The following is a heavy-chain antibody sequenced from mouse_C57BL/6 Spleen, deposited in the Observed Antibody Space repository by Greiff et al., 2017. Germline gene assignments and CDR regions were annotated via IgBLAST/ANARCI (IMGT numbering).Heavy chain of an antibody. J-gene: IGHJ1*03. CDR1: GYTFTSYW. Sequence: QVQLQQPGAELVKPGASVKLSCKASGYTFTSYWMHWVKQRPGQGLEWIGMIHPNSGSTNYNEKFKSKATLTVDKSSSTAYMQLSSLTSEDSAVYYCAREGYCGSSYCYFDVWGTGTTVTVSS. CDR2: IHPNSGST. CDR3: AREGYCGSSYCYFDV. D-gene: IGHD1-1*01. V-gene: IGHV1-64*01.